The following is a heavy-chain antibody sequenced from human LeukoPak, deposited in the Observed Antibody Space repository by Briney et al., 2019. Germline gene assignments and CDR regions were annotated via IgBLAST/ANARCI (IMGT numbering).Heavy chain of an antibody. CDR1: GFSFSTYA. J-gene: IGHJ4*02. CDR3: ARTYDGSGFHSLDS. Sequence: PGGSLRLSCAASGFSFSTYAMNWVRHAPGKGLEWVSVIGGSGGSTFYADSVKGRFTISRDNSKNTLYVQMNSLRAEDTAVYYCARTYDGSGFHSLDSWGQGTLVTVSS. CDR2: IGGSGGST. V-gene: IGHV3-23*01. D-gene: IGHD3-22*01.